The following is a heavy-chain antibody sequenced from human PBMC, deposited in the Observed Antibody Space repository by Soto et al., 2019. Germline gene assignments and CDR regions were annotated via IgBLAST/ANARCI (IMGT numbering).Heavy chain of an antibody. CDR1: GGSISSGGYY. CDR2: IYYSGST. J-gene: IGHJ4*02. CDR3: ARVHSSSSVFGY. Sequence: ASETLSLTCTVSGGSISSGGYYWSWIRQHPGKGLEWIGYIYYSGSTYYNPSLKSRVTISVDTSKNQFSLKLSSVTAADTAVYYCARVHSSSSVFGYWGQGTLVTVSS. V-gene: IGHV4-31*03. D-gene: IGHD6-6*01.